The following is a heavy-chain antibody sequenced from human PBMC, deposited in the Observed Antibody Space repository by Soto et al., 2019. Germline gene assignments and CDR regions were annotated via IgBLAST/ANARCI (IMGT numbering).Heavy chain of an antibody. Sequence: EVQLLESGGDLVQPGGSLRLSCVASGFTFLNYEMHWVHQAPGKGLEWVAGISGSGGTFDANSVRGRFTISKDDSKNTLYLQMNSLSVEDTALYYCAKDRQGSGPDFDLWGRGTLVTVSS. D-gene: IGHD3-10*01. J-gene: IGHJ2*01. CDR3: AKDRQGSGPDFDL. V-gene: IGHV3-23*01. CDR2: ISGSGGT. CDR1: GFTFLNYE.